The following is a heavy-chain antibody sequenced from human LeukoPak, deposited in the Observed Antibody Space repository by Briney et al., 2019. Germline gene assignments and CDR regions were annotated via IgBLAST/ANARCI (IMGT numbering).Heavy chain of an antibody. D-gene: IGHD5-24*01. Sequence: GASVKVSCKASGYTFTGYYMHWVRQAPGQRLEWMGWIKGGNGKTKYAQDFQGRVTFTRDTSASTAYMELSSLTYEDMAVYYCAREDGDGYNSPDYNWFDPWGQGTLVTVSS. V-gene: IGHV1-3*03. J-gene: IGHJ5*02. CDR2: IKGGNGKT. CDR1: GYTFTGYY. CDR3: AREDGDGYNSPDYNWFDP.